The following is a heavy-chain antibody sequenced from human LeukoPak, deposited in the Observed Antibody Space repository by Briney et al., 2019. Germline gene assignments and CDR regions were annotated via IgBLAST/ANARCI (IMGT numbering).Heavy chain of an antibody. D-gene: IGHD5-24*01. V-gene: IGHV1-2*02. CDR1: GYTLTYYY. CDR3: AREGDVTRGGLDH. CDR2: INPNSGGT. J-gene: IGHJ4*02. Sequence: ASVMVSCKASGYTLTYYYIQWVRQAPGQGLEWMGWINPNSGGTNYPQRFQGRVTMTRDTSINTVYMYLSSLRSDDTAVYYCAREGDVTRGGLDHWGQGTLVTVSS.